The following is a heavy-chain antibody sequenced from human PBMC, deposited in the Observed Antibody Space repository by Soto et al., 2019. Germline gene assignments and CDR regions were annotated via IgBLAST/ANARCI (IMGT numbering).Heavy chain of an antibody. J-gene: IGHJ5*02. V-gene: IGHV1-69*13. CDR2: IIPIFGTA. CDR3: ATTPDYDFWSGYYEYNWLDP. D-gene: IGHD3-3*01. CDR1: GGTFSSYA. Sequence: ASVKVSCKASGGTFSSYAISWVRQAPGQGLEWMGGIIPIFGTANYAQKFQGRVTITADESTSTAYMELSSLRSEDTAVYYCATTPDYDFWSGYYEYNWLDPWGAGTIVTVYS.